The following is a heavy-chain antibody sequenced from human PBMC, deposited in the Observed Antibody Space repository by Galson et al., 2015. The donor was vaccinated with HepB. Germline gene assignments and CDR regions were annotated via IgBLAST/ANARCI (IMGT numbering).Heavy chain of an antibody. CDR2: IWYDGSNK. CDR1: GFTFSSYG. V-gene: IGHV3-33*01. J-gene: IGHJ4*02. Sequence: SLRLSCAASGFTFSSYGMHWVRQAPGKGLEWVAVIWYDGSNKYYADSVKGRFTISRDNSKNTLYLQMNSLRAEDTAVYYCARDPRIAAAGTGFDYWGQGTLVTVSS. D-gene: IGHD6-13*01. CDR3: ARDPRIAAAGTGFDY.